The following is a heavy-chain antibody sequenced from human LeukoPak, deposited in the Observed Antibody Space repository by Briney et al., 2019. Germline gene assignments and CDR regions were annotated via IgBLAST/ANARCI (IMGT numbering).Heavy chain of an antibody. CDR3: ARDLDSYGYY. V-gene: IGHV3-53*01. CDR2: IYNDGST. Sequence: GGSLRLSCAASGFSVSSSYMSWVRQAPGKGLEWVSVIYNDGSTYYADSVKGRFTISRDNSKNTLYLQMNSLRAEDTAVYSCARDLDSYGYYWGQGTLVTVSS. CDR1: GFSVSSSY. J-gene: IGHJ4*02. D-gene: IGHD5-18*01.